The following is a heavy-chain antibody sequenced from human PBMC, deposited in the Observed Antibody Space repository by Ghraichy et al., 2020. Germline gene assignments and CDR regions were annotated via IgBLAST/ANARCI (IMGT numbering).Heavy chain of an antibody. CDR3: ARVTYYDFWSGLGTRLDAFDI. J-gene: IGHJ3*02. Sequence: SETLSLTCAVYGGSFSGYYWSWIRQPPGKGLEWIGEINHSGSTNYNPSLKSRVTISVDTSKNQFSLKLSSVTAADTAVYYCARVTYYDFWSGLGTRLDAFDIWGQGTMVTVSS. CDR2: INHSGST. V-gene: IGHV4-34*01. D-gene: IGHD3-3*01. CDR1: GGSFSGYY.